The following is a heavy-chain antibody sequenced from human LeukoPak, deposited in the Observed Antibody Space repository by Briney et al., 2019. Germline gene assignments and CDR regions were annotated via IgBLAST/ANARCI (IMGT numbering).Heavy chain of an antibody. CDR2: IRGGGEV. CDR1: GFSFSTYA. J-gene: IGHJ4*02. V-gene: IGHV3-23*01. CDR3: AKANWISNADAVW. D-gene: IGHD1-1*01. Sequence: PGGSLRLSCAATGFSFSTYAMSWVRRAPARALEWVSSIRGGGEVFYADSVKGRFTLSRDSSRNTVYLQLNNLRVEDTAIYYCAKANWISNADAVWWGQGTLVTVSS.